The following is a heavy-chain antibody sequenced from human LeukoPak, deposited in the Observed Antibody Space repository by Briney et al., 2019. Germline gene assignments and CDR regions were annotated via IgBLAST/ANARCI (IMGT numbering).Heavy chain of an antibody. CDR1: GGSLSSHY. V-gene: IGHV4-59*11. D-gene: IGHD3-10*01. CDR2: IYHTESP. CDR3: AKELYYQGSGVLFDP. J-gene: IGHJ5*02. Sequence: PSETLSLTCTVSGGSLSSHYWSWIRQPPGKGLEWIGYIYHTESPKYNPSLRSRVTISVDTSKNQISPKLSSVTAADTAVYYCAKELYYQGSGVLFDPWGQGTQVTVSS.